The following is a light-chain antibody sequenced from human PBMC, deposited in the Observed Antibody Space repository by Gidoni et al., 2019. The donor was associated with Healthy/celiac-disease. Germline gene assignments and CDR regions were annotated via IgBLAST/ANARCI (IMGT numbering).Light chain of an antibody. J-gene: IGKJ4*01. V-gene: IGKV4-1*01. CDR2: WAA. CDR3: QQYYSTPT. Sequence: DIVMTQSPDYLAVSLGERATSNCKSSQRVLYSSNNKNYLAWYQKKPGQPPKLHIYWAATRESGVPDRFSGSGSGTDFTLTISSLQAEDVAVYYCQQYYSTPTFGGGTKVEIK. CDR1: QRVLYSSNNKNY.